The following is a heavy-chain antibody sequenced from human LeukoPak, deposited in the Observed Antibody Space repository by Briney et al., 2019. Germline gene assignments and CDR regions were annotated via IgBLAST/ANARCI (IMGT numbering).Heavy chain of an antibody. V-gene: IGHV3-23*01. J-gene: IGHJ4*02. CDR3: AQQLGYCSSGSCYFTY. D-gene: IGHD2-15*01. Sequence: PGVPLRHSCVASGFTFRSYAMSWVRQAPGKGLEWVSAISTDGGYTYYADSVKGRFSISRDNSKNTVHLQMNSLRAEDTAIYYCAQQLGYCSSGSCYFTYWGQGTLVTVSS. CDR1: GFTFRSYA. CDR2: ISTDGGYT.